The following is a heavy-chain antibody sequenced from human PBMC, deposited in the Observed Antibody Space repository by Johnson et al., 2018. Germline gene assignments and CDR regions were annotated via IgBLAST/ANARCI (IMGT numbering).Heavy chain of an antibody. J-gene: IGHJ3*02. CDR2: INPSGGST. D-gene: IGHD1-26*01. Sequence: VQLLESGAEVKKPGASVKVSCKASGYTFTSYYMHWVRQAPGQGLEWMGIINPSGGSTSYAQKFQGRVTMTRDTSTSTVYMELSSLRSEDTAVYYGARDPGIVGATYAFDIWGQGTMVTVSS. V-gene: IGHV1-46*01. CDR1: GYTFTSYY. CDR3: ARDPGIVGATYAFDI.